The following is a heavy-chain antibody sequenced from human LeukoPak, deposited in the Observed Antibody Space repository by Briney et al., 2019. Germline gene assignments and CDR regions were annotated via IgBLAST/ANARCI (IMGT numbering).Heavy chain of an antibody. D-gene: IGHD6-19*01. CDR3: ARELVRSSGWYMGGAFDY. Sequence: GGSLRLSCAASGFTFSSYAMHWVRQAPGKGLEYVSAISSNGGSTYYANSVKGRFTISRDNSKNTLYLQMGSLRAEDMAVYHCARELVRSSGWYMGGAFDYWGQGTLVTVSS. CDR2: ISSNGGST. J-gene: IGHJ4*02. CDR1: GFTFSSYA. V-gene: IGHV3-64*01.